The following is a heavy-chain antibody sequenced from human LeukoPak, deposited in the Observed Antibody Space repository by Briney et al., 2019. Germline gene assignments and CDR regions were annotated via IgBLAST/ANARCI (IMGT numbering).Heavy chain of an antibody. CDR3: GRDYYASNGLDV. CDR1: GFTISSYW. D-gene: IGHD3-10*01. J-gene: IGHJ6*02. V-gene: IGHV3-7*04. CDR2: INHDGSDK. Sequence: PGGSLRLSCAASGFTISSYWMSWVRQAPGQGLEWVANINHDGSDKYYVDSVKGRFTVSRDNAKNSLYLQMNSLRDEDTAVYYCGRDYYASNGLDVWGQGTTVTVSS.